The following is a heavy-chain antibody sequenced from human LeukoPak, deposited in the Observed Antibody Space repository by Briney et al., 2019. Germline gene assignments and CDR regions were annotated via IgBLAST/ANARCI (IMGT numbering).Heavy chain of an antibody. CDR2: INSGGST. Sequence: GGSLRLSCAASGSTASSNYMSWVRQPQGKGLEWVSVINSGGSTNYADSVKGRFTISRDNSKNTLYLQMSSLRAEDTAVYYCARDLFHWGQGTLVTVSS. D-gene: IGHD2-21*01. V-gene: IGHV3-53*01. CDR1: GSTASSNY. CDR3: ARDLFH. J-gene: IGHJ4*02.